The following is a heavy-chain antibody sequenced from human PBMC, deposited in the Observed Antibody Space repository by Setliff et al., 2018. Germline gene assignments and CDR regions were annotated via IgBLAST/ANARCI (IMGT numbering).Heavy chain of an antibody. Sequence: GGSLRLSCAASGLTFNNYAMSWIRQAPGKGLEWVSAIGGGGEYRYYVDSVKGRFTISRDNYKNTLYLDMSGLRADDTALYYCAKDRYYDISAYASSGLDQWGQGTQVTVSS. D-gene: IGHD3-22*01. CDR1: GLTFNNYA. V-gene: IGHV3-23*01. CDR2: IGGGGEYR. J-gene: IGHJ4*02. CDR3: AKDRYYDISAYASSGLDQ.